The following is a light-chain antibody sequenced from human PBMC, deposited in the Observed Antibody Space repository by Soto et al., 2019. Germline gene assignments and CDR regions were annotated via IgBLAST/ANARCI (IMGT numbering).Light chain of an antibody. Sequence: EIVLTQSPGTLSLSPGERATLFCRASQSVSNSDLAWYQQKPVQAPRLLIYGASSRATGLPDRFSGSGSGTDFTLPINRLEPDDFAVYYCQQYGSSPWTFGQGTKVEIK. CDR2: GAS. CDR3: QQYGSSPWT. V-gene: IGKV3-20*01. J-gene: IGKJ1*01. CDR1: QSVSNSD.